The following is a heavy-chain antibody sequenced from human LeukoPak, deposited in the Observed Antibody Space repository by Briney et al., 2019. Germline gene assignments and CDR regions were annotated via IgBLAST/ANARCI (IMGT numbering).Heavy chain of an antibody. D-gene: IGHD6-19*01. J-gene: IGHJ4*02. V-gene: IGHV4-4*07. CDR2: IYTSGST. Sequence: SETLSLTCTVSGGSISSYYWSWIRQPAGEGLEWIGRIYTSGSTNYNPSLKSRVTMSVDTSKNQFSLKLSSVTAADTAVYYCARDLQQWLAFDYWGQGTLVTVSS. CDR1: GGSISSYY. CDR3: ARDLQQWLAFDY.